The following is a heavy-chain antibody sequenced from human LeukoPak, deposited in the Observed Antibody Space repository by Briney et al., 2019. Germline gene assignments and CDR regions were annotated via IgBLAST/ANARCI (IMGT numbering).Heavy chain of an antibody. D-gene: IGHD4-17*01. CDR3: ARDRGPDYGGPGNYGMDV. Sequence: SETLSVTCTVSGGSISSGDYYWSWIRQPPGKGLEWIGYIYYSGSTYYNPSLKSRVTISVDTSKNQFSLKLSSVTAADTAVYYCARDRGPDYGGPGNYGMDVWGQGTTVTVSS. V-gene: IGHV4-30-4*01. CDR1: GGSISSGDYY. J-gene: IGHJ6*02. CDR2: IYYSGST.